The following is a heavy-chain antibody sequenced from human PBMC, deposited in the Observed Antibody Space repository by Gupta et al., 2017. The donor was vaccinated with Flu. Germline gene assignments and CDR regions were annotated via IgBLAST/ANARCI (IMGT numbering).Heavy chain of an antibody. CDR1: GLSFSEYA. J-gene: IGHJ4*02. CDR2: VGAGGDRT. Sequence: EVQLLESGGALVQPGGSLRLTCAASGLSFSEYAMNWVRQAPGKGLEWVSTVGAGGDRTYYADSVMGRFTISRDNSKNTVYLQMNSLRGDDTAVYYCAKDRSGNPAIDYWGQGTLVTVS. D-gene: IGHD6-13*01. V-gene: IGHV3-23*01. CDR3: AKDRSGNPAIDY.